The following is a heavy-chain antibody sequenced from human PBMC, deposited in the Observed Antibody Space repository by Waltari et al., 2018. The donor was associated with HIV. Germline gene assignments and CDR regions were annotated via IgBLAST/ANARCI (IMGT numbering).Heavy chain of an antibody. D-gene: IGHD3-16*01. V-gene: IGHV4-59*03. Sequence: QVQLQESDPGLVQPSETLYLTCNVSGDSIENHYWSWVRHSPGRGLEWLGYVFYSGSTSYTASLKGRITMAMDTAKKRVGLALTNVTAADTGVYYCVRLARDLHYVFDMWGQGTLVAVSS. CDR1: GDSIENHY. CDR2: VFYSGST. CDR3: VRLARDLHYVFDM. J-gene: IGHJ1*01.